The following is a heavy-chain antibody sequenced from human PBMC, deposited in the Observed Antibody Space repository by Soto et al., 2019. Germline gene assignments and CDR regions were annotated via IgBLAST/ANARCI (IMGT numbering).Heavy chain of an antibody. CDR2: INTYNGNT. Sequence: ASVKVSCKASGYTFTNYCISWVRQAPGQGLEWMGWINTYNGNTNHAQKLQGRATMTTDTSTSTAYMELRSLRSDDTAVYYCARGVGSGTYYNQYNWFDLWGQGTLVTVSS. D-gene: IGHD3-10*01. CDR3: ARGVGSGTYYNQYNWFDL. J-gene: IGHJ5*02. V-gene: IGHV1-18*01. CDR1: GYTFTNYC.